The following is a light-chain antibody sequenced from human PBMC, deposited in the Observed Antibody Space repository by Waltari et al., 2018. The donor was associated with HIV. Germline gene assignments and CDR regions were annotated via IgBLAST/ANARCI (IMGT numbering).Light chain of an antibody. CDR3: MMYVGSGIRV. V-gene: IGLV8-61*01. CDR1: SCSVSNVNY. J-gene: IGLJ3*02. CDR2: DTN. Sequence: VETQEISFAVFPVGTVTSPCGLRSCSVSNVNYPSWFQQTPGQAPRALIYDTNARSSGFPDRFSGSILGNKAALTLTGAQADDESDYYCMMYVGSGIRVFGGGTKLTVL.